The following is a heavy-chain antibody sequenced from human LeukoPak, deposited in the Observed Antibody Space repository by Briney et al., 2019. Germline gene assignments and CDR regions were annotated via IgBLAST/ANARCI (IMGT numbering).Heavy chain of an antibody. D-gene: IGHD3-22*01. CDR1: GFTFSSYA. CDR2: ISYDGSNK. J-gene: IGHJ4*02. V-gene: IGHV3-30-3*01. Sequence: PGGSLRLSCAASGFTFSSYAMSWVRLAPGKGLEWVSIISYDGSNKYYADSVKGRFTISRDNSKNTLYLQMYRLRAEDTAVYHCARDPTAGYDTSAYYDYWGQGTLVTVSS. CDR3: ARDPTAGYDTSAYYDY.